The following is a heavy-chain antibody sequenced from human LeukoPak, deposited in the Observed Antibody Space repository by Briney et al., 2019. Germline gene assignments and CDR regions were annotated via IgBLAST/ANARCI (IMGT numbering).Heavy chain of an antibody. CDR3: ARAWVGYCSSTSCSYYYYYGMDV. CDR1: GYTFTSYA. Sequence: GASVKVSCKASGYTFTSYAMHWVRQAPGQRLEWMGWINAGNGNTKYSQKSQGRVTITRDTSASTAYMELSSLRSEDTAVYYCARAWVGYCSSTSCSYYYYYGMDVWGQGTTVTVSS. CDR2: INAGNGNT. D-gene: IGHD2-2*01. V-gene: IGHV1-3*01. J-gene: IGHJ6*02.